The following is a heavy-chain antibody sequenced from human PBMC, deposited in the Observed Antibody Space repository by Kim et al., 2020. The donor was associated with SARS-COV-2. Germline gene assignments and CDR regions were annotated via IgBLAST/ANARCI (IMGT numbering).Heavy chain of an antibody. D-gene: IGHD3-22*01. CDR1: GYTFTSYG. V-gene: IGHV1-18*01. J-gene: IGHJ4*02. CDR3: ARTTYYYDSSGYYTFDY. Sequence: ASVKVSCKASGYTFTSYGISWVRQAPGQGLEWMGWISAYNGNTNNAQKLQGRVTMTPDTSTSTAYMELRSLRSDDTAVYYCARTTYYYDSSGYYTFDYWGQGTLVTVSS. CDR2: ISAYNGNT.